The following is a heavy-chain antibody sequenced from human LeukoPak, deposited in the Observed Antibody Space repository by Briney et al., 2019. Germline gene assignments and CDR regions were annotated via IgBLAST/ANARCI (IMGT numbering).Heavy chain of an antibody. D-gene: IGHD2/OR15-2a*01. V-gene: IGHV3-21*01. CDR2: ISSSSSYI. CDR3: ARDPGGPLSREVTHDY. J-gene: IGHJ4*02. Sequence: GGSLRLSCAASGFTFSSYSMNWVRQAPGKGLEWVSSISSSSSYIYYAGSVKGRFTISRDNAKNSLYLQMNSLRAEDTAVYYCARDPGGPLSREVTHDYWGQGTLVTVSS. CDR1: GFTFSSYS.